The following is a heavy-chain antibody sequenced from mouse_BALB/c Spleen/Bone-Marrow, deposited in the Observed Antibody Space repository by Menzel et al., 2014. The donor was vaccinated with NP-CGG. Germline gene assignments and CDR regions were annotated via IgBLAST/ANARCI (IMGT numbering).Heavy chain of an antibody. V-gene: IGHV1-80*01. D-gene: IGHD2-1*01. CDR3: ARSGKGAMDY. CDR2: IYPGDGDT. CDR1: GYVFSTYW. J-gene: IGHJ4*01. Sequence: LEESGAELVRPGSSVKISCKASGYVFSTYWMNWVKQRPGQGLERIGQIYPGDGDTNYNGKFKDKVILTADKPSSTAYMQLSSLTSEDSAVYFCARSGKGAMDYWGQGTSVTVSS.